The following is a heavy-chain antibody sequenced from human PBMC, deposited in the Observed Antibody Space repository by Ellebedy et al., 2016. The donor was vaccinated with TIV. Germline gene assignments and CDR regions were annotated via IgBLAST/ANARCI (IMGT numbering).Heavy chain of an antibody. CDR1: GFTFSSYS. CDR2: ISWNSGSI. Sequence: SLKISXAASGFTFSSYSMNWVRQDPGKGLEWVSGISWNSGSIGYADSVKGRFTLSRDKAKNSLYLQMNSLRAEDTALYFCAKDCKLGGAGLRLSLDYWGQGTLVTVSS. J-gene: IGHJ4*02. V-gene: IGHV3-9*01. CDR3: AKDCKLGGAGLRLSLDY. D-gene: IGHD5-12*01.